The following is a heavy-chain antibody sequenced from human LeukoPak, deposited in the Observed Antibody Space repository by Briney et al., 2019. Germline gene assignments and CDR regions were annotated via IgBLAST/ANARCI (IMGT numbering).Heavy chain of an antibody. CDR3: ATSQGSWPDYFDY. D-gene: IGHD6-13*01. J-gene: IGHJ4*02. Sequence: GGSLRLSCAASGFTFSSYGMSWVRQAPGKRLEWVSAISGSGGSTYYADSVKGRFTISRDNARNSVYLQMNSLRAEDTAVYYCATSQGSWPDYFDYWGQGTLVTVSS. CDR2: ISGSGGST. CDR1: GFTFSSYG. V-gene: IGHV3-23*01.